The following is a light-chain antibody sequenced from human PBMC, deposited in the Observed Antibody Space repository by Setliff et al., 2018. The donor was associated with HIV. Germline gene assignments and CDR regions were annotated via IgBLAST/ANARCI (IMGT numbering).Light chain of an antibody. CDR1: SSDVGNYNL. J-gene: IGLJ1*01. CDR3: CSYAGSGTNV. V-gene: IGLV2-23*02. CDR2: EVR. Sequence: QSVLTQPASVSGSPGQSITISCTGTSSDVGNYNLVSWYQQRPGTAPKLIIFEVRNRPSGVSSRFSGSKSGNMASLTISGLQGDDEADYYCCSYAGSGTNVFGTGTKVTVL.